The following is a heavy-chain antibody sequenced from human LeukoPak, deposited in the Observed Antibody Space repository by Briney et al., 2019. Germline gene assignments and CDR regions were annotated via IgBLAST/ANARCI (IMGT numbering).Heavy chain of an antibody. V-gene: IGHV1-24*01. CDR3: ATATVDSIGDY. CDR1: TLXEXS. CDR2: FDPEDGET. J-gene: IGHJ4*02. Sequence: TLXEXSMHWVRQAPGKGVEWMGGFDPEDGETIYAQKFQGRVTMTEDTSTDTAYMELSSLRSEDTAVYYCATATVDSIGDYWGQGTLVTVS. D-gene: IGHD3-22*01.